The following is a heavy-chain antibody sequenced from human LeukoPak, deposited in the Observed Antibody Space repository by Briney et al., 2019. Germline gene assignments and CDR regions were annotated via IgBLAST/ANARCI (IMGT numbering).Heavy chain of an antibody. J-gene: IGHJ4*02. V-gene: IGHV3-30*03. D-gene: IGHD4-11*01. CDR1: GFTFSSYG. CDR2: ISYDGSNK. CDR3: ARDSAYSTPGRRSEDY. Sequence: GGSLRLSCAASGFTFSSYGMHWVRQAPGKGLEWVAVISYDGSNKYYADSVKGRFTISRDNSKNTLYLQMNSLRAEDTAVYYCARDSAYSTPGRRSEDYWGQGTLVTVSS.